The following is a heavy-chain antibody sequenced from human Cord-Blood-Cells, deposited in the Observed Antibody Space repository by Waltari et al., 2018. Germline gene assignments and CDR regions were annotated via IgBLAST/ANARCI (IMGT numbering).Heavy chain of an antibody. CDR1: GGTFSSYA. J-gene: IGHJ5*02. CDR2: IIPIFGTA. V-gene: IGHV1-69*01. CDR3: ARVVGDRNYAQSNWFDP. D-gene: IGHD1-7*01. Sequence: QVQLVQSGAEVKKPGSSVKVSCKASGGTFSSYAISWVPQAPGQGLEWMGGIIPIFGTANYAQKFQGRVTITADESTSTAYMELSSLRSEDTAVYYCARVVGDRNYAQSNWFDPWGQGTLVTVSS.